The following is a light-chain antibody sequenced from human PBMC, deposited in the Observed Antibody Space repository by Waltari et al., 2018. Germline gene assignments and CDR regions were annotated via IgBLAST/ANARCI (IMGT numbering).Light chain of an antibody. CDR2: VAS. Sequence: EIVLTQSPGTLSLSPGERATLSCRASQSVSSSYLAWYQQKPGQAPRLLIYVASSRATGIPDRCSGSGSGTDFPLTISRLEAEDFAVCDCQQYGSSPRTFGQGTKVEIK. CDR1: QSVSSSY. J-gene: IGKJ1*01. CDR3: QQYGSSPRT. V-gene: IGKV3-20*01.